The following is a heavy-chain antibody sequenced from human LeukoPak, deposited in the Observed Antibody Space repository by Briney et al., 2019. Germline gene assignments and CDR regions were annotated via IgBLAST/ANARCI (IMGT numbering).Heavy chain of an antibody. V-gene: IGHV5-51*01. CDR3: ARRGYDSGSYYADY. CDR1: GSIFTSYW. D-gene: IGHD1-26*01. CDR2: SYSGDSDT. Sequence: PGASLETSCKCAGSIFTSYWIGWVRALPRKGQEWMGISYSGDSDTRYSPSFQGQVTISADKSISTAYLQWSSLKASDTAMYYCARRGYDSGSYYADYWGQGTLVTVSS. J-gene: IGHJ4*02.